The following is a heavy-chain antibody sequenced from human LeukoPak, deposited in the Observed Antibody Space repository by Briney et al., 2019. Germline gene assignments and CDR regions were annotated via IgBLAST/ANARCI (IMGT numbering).Heavy chain of an antibody. CDR2: ISAYNGNT. Sequence: ASVKLSCEASGYTFTSYGISWVRQAPGQGLEWMGWISAYNGNTNYAQKLQGRVTMTTDTSTSTAYMELRSLRSDDTAVYYCARAYYDFWSGYLGPPTAEYYYMDVRGKGTTVTVSS. CDR3: ARAYYDFWSGYLGPPTAEYYYMDV. D-gene: IGHD3-3*01. J-gene: IGHJ6*03. CDR1: GYTFTSYG. V-gene: IGHV1-18*01.